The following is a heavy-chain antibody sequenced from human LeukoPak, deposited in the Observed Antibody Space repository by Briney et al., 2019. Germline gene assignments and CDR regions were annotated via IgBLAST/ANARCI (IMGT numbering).Heavy chain of an antibody. D-gene: IGHD2-2*01. V-gene: IGHV6-1*01. CDR3: ARMGCSGTTCSLDN. Sequence: SQTLSLTCAISGDSVSSNSAAWNWIRQSPSRGLEWLGRTNYRSKWYNDYAVSVKSRITINPDTSKNQFSLQLNPVTPEDRAVYYCARMGCSGTTCSLDNWGQGTPVTVSS. CDR2: TNYRSKWYN. CDR1: GDSVSSNSAA. J-gene: IGHJ4*02.